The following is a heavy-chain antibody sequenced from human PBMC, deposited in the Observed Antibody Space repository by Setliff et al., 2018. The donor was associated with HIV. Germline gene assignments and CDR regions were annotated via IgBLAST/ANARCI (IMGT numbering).Heavy chain of an antibody. CDR2: LNPTSGST. CDR3: ARGAPGRSCSGGSCSYFDY. Sequence: ASVKVSCKASGYTFTSLDINWVRQATGQGPEWMGWLNPTSGSTGSAQRFQGRVTMTRNTSISIAYMELSNLRPEDTAVYYCARGAPGRSCSGGSCSYFDYWGQGTLVTVSS. D-gene: IGHD2-15*01. CDR1: GYTFTSLD. V-gene: IGHV1-8*01. J-gene: IGHJ4*02.